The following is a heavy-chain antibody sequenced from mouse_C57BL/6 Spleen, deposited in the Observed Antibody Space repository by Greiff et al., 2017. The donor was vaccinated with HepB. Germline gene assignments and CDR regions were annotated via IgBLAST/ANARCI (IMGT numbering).Heavy chain of an antibody. Sequence: EVKVEESGEGLVKPGGSLKLSCAASGFTFSSYAMSWVRQTPEKRLEWVAYISSGGDYIYYADTVKGRFTISRDNARNTLYLQMSSLKSEDTAMYYCTRDSPHYYGSTYWYFDVWGTGTTVTVSS. CDR1: GFTFSSYA. CDR3: TRDSPHYYGSTYWYFDV. CDR2: ISSGGDYI. V-gene: IGHV5-9-1*02. J-gene: IGHJ1*03. D-gene: IGHD1-1*01.